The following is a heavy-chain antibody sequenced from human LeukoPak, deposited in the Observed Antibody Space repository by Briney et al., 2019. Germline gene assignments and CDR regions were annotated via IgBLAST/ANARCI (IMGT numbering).Heavy chain of an antibody. CDR2: IYTSGST. Sequence: SETLSLTCTVSGGSISSYYWSWIRQPAGKGLEWIGRIYTSGSTNYNPSLKSRVTMSVDTSKNQFSLKLSSVTAADTAVYYCAMDIAVAGTNWFDPWGQGTLVTVSS. CDR3: AMDIAVAGTNWFDP. D-gene: IGHD6-19*01. CDR1: GGSISSYY. V-gene: IGHV4-4*07. J-gene: IGHJ5*02.